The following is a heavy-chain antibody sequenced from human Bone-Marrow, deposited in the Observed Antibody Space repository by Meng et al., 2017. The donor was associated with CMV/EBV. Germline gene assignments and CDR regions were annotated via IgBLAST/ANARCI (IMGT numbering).Heavy chain of an antibody. Sequence: GGSLRLSCAASGFTVSSNYMSWVRQAPGKGLEWVSIIYSGGSTYYADSVKGRFTISTDNSKNTLYLQMNSLRAEDTAVYYCAREAPIVGAYTSWGQGTLVTVSS. V-gene: IGHV3-53*01. D-gene: IGHD1-26*01. CDR3: AREAPIVGAYTS. CDR2: IYSGGST. J-gene: IGHJ1*01. CDR1: GFTVSSNY.